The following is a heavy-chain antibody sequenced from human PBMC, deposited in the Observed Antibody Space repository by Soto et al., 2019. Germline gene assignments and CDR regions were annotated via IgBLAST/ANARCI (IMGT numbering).Heavy chain of an antibody. CDR2: THYSGST. Sequence: PSETLSHTCTVSGGSISSYYWSWIRQPPGKGLEWIGYTHYSGSTNYNPSLKSRVTISVDTSKNQFSLKLSSVTAADTAVYYCARDSSGWLFDYWGQGTLVTVSS. CDR1: GGSISSYY. V-gene: IGHV4-59*01. CDR3: ARDSSGWLFDY. J-gene: IGHJ4*02. D-gene: IGHD6-19*01.